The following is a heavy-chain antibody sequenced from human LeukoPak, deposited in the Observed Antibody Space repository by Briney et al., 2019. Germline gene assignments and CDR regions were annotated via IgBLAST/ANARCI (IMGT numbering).Heavy chain of an antibody. CDR1: GFTFNDYA. V-gene: IGHV3-9*01. CDR3: AKDQGRCVSKYYFDY. D-gene: IGHD5/OR15-5a*01. CDR2: ISWNSGTT. Sequence: GGSLRLSCVASGFTFNDYAMYWVRQAPGKGLEWVSGISWNSGTTDYADSVKGRFTISRDNAKDSLYLQMNSLRPEDTAWYYCAKDQGRCVSKYYFDYWGQGTLVTVSS. J-gene: IGHJ4*02.